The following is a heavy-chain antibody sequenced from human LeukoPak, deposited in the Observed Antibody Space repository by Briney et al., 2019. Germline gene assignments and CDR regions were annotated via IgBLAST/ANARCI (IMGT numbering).Heavy chain of an antibody. J-gene: IGHJ4*02. CDR1: GYTFTSYA. CDR3: ARAIGYYGSGSFELSHKDYFDY. Sequence: ASVKVSCKASGYTFTSYAMHWVRQAPGQRLEWMGWINAGNGNTKYSQKFQGRVTITRDTSASTAYMELSSLRSEDTAVYYCARAIGYYGSGSFELSHKDYFDYWGQGTLVTVSS. CDR2: INAGNGNT. D-gene: IGHD3-10*01. V-gene: IGHV1-3*01.